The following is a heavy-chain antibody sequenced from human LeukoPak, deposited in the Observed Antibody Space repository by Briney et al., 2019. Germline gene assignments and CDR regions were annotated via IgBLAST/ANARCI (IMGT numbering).Heavy chain of an antibody. CDR1: GFTFRNYA. CDR2: ICDHDNRT. CDR3: GKGRRDSCYSDVDS. D-gene: IGHD2-15*01. V-gene: IGHV3-23*01. Sequence: GGSLRLSCAASGFTFRNYAMNWVRQAPGQGLEWVSTICDHDNRTYSAASVRGRFTISRDNSKNTLYLHLNSLRAEDTAVYYCGKGRRDSCYSDVDSWGQGILVIVSS. J-gene: IGHJ4*02.